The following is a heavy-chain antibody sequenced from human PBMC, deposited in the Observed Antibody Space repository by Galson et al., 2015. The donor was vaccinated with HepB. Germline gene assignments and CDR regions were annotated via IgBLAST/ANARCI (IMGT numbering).Heavy chain of an antibody. J-gene: IGHJ4*02. CDR2: IKQDGSEN. CDR1: GFTFSSYW. CDR3: AREASKGDGIPAVNFDY. Sequence: SLRLSCAASGFTFSSYWMSWVRQAPGKGLEWVANIKQDGSENYYVDSVKGRFTISRDNAKNSLHLQMNSLRAEDTAVYYCAREASKGDGIPAVNFDYWGQGTLVTVSS. D-gene: IGHD2-2*01. V-gene: IGHV3-7*03.